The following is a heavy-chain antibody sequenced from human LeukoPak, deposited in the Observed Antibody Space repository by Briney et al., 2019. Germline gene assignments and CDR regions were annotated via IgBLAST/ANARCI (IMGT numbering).Heavy chain of an antibody. D-gene: IGHD1-1*01. CDR3: AKRQDYNNNYSVDFNY. CDR2: VIGTGATT. Sequence: GGSLRLSCTASGFTFSTYAMSWVRQAPGQGLEWVSTVIGTGATTYYADSGKGRFTVSRDNSRNTVYLQMTSLRADDPAVYYCAKRQDYNNNYSVDFNYWGQGTLVTVSS. CDR1: GFTFSTYA. V-gene: IGHV3-23*01. J-gene: IGHJ4*02.